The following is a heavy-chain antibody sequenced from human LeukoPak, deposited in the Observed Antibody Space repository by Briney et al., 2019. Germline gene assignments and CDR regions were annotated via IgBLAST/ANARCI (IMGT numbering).Heavy chain of an antibody. CDR1: GFTFSSYW. CDR2: IKQDGSEK. J-gene: IGHJ4*02. V-gene: IGHV3-7*01. D-gene: IGHD2-15*01. CDR3: AREFVVAVAATPVFDY. Sequence: PGGSLRLSCAASGFTFSSYWMSWVRQAPGKGLEWVANIKQDGSEKYYVDSVKGRFTISRDNAKNSLYLQMNSLRAEDTAVYYCAREFVVAVAATPVFDYWGPGTLVTVSS.